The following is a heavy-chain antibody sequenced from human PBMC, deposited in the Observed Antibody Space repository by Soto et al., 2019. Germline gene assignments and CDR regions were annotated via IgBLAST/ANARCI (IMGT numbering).Heavy chain of an antibody. Sequence: PSETLSLTCTVSGISITSSYWNWFRQSPGKGLEWIGQISDRGDINYNPPLESRVAISTDTSKNQASLTLTAVNAADTAVYFCARGRQWFGPWGQGTLVTAPQ. J-gene: IGHJ5*02. CDR1: GISITSSY. CDR3: ARGRQWFGP. CDR2: ISDRGDI. V-gene: IGHV4-59*08.